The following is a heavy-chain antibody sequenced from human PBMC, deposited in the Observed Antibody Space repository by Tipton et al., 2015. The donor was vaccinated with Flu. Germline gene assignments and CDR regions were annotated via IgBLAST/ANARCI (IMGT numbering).Heavy chain of an antibody. CDR1: GGPISSGSYY. J-gene: IGHJ6*02. V-gene: IGHV4-61*02. CDR3: ARGGYSYGYGKNYYYYGMDV. Sequence: TLSLTCTVSGGPISSGSYYWSWIRQPAGKGLEWIGRIYTSGSTNYNPSLKSRVTISVDTSKNQFSLKLSSVTAADTAVYYCARGGYSYGYGKNYYYYGMDVWDQGP. CDR2: IYTSGST. D-gene: IGHD5-18*01.